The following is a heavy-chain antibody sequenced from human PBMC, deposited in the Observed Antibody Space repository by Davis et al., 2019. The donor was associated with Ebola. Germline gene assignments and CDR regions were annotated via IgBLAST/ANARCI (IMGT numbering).Heavy chain of an antibody. CDR3: TRDRVHRDPFYYYYMDV. D-gene: IGHD1-1*01. J-gene: IGHJ6*03. CDR1: GFSFGDYA. Sequence: PGGSLRLSCTASGFSFGDYAMSWFRQAPGKGLEWLGLIRSKAYGGTTEYAASVKGRFTISRDDSKNIAYLQMNSLKTEDTGVYYCTRDRVHRDPFYYYYMDVWGKGTTVTVSS. V-gene: IGHV3-49*03. CDR2: IRSKAYGGTT.